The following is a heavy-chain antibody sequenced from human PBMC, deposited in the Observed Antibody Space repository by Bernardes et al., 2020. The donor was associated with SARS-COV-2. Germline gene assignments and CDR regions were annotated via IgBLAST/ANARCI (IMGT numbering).Heavy chain of an antibody. CDR3: ARDPGLFFTGSFHS. V-gene: IGHV4-59*01. Sequence: SKSLSLTCTVSGGSIPDYYWSWIRQPPGQGLEWIGYVHHIGSTSYNPSLKSRVTISRDTSNTQFSLRLRSVTAADTARYYCARDPGLFFTGSFHSWGQGTLVTVSS. CDR2: VHHIGST. CDR1: GGSIPDYY. J-gene: IGHJ4*02.